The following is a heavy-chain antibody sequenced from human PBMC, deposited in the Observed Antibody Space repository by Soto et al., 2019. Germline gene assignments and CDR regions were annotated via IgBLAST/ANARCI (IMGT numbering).Heavy chain of an antibody. CDR1: GGSITSYS. V-gene: IGHV4-59*12. D-gene: IGHD3-10*01. CDR2: IYYSGNT. CDR3: ARALYGSGVLDV. J-gene: IGHJ6*02. Sequence: SETLSLTCTVSGGSITSYSWSCIRQPPGKGLVWIGNIYYSGNTKYNPSLKSRVTISVDTSKNQFSLKLSSVTAADTAVYYCARALYGSGVLDVWGQGTTVT.